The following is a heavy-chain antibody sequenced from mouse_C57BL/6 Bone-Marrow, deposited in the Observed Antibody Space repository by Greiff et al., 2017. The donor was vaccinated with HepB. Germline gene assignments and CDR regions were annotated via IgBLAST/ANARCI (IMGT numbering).Heavy chain of an antibody. D-gene: IGHD1-1*01. CDR1: GYTFTNYW. CDR2: IYPGGGYT. V-gene: IGHV1-63*01. Sequence: VQLQQSGAELVRPGTSVKMSCKASGYTFTNYWIGWAKQRPGHGLEWIGDIYPGGGYTNYNEKFKGKATLTADKSSSTAYMQFSSLTSEDSALYYGARLRPTTVVGFDYWGQGTTPTVSS. J-gene: IGHJ2*01. CDR3: ARLRPTTVVGFDY.